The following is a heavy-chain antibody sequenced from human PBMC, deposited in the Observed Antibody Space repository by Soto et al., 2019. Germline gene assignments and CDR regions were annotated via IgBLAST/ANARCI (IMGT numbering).Heavy chain of an antibody. CDR1: GYSFTSYW. D-gene: IGHD2-2*01. V-gene: IGHV5-51*01. CDR2: IYPGDSDT. Sequence: PGESLKISCKGSGYSFTSYWIGWVRQMPGKGLEWMGIIYPGDSDTRYSPSFQGQVTISADKSISTAYLQWSSLKASDTAMYYCARRQGSVVVPAAIFHVDAFDIWGQGTMVTVSS. J-gene: IGHJ3*02. CDR3: ARRQGSVVVPAAIFHVDAFDI.